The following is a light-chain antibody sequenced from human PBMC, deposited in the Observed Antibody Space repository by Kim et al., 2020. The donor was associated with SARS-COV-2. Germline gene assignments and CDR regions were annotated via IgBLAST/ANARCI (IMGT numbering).Light chain of an antibody. CDR2: GVS. V-gene: IGKV3-20*01. Sequence: EIVLTQSPGTLSLSPGERATLSCRASQSVSACYLAWYQHRPGQAPRLLIYGVSSRATGIPDRFSGSGSGSGTDFTLTISRLEPEDFALYYCQHYSVAQSTFGQGTKVDIK. CDR3: QHYSVAQST. CDR1: QSVSACY. J-gene: IGKJ1*01.